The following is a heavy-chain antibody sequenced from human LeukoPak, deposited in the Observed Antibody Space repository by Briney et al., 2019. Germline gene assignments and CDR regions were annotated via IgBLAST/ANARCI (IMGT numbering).Heavy chain of an antibody. CDR1: GLTVSSNY. D-gene: IGHD2-2*01. V-gene: IGHV3-53*01. CDR2: IYSGGST. CDR3: ASQLFPNGMDV. Sequence: GGSLRLSCAASGLTVSSNYMSWVRQAPGKGLECVTVIYSGGSTYYADSVKGRFTISRENSKNTLYLQMNSLRAEDTAMYYCASQLFPNGMDVWGQGTTVTVSS. J-gene: IGHJ6*02.